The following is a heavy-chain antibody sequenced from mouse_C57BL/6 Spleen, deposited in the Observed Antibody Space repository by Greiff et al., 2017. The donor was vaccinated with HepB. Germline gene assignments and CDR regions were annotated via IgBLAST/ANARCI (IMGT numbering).Heavy chain of an antibody. V-gene: IGHV14-4*01. CDR3: TLDGYYEFAY. J-gene: IGHJ3*01. D-gene: IGHD2-3*01. Sequence: EVQLQQSGAELVRPGASVKLSCTASGFNIKDDYMHWVKQRPEQGLEWIGWIDPENGDTEYASKFQGKATITADTSSNTAYLQLSSLTSEDTAVYYCTLDGYYEFAYWGQGTLVTVSA. CDR1: GFNIKDDY. CDR2: IDPENGDT.